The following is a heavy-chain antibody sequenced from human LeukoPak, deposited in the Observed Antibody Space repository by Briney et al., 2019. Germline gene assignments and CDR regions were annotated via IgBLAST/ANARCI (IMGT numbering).Heavy chain of an antibody. D-gene: IGHD3-22*01. Sequence: AGGSLRLSCAASGFTVSSNFMNWVRQAPGKGLEWVSVTYSGDTTHYADSVKGRFTISRDNFKNTVHLQMNSLRAEDTAVYYCARVTADNDGYDFFDYWGQGTLVTVSS. CDR3: ARVTADNDGYDFFDY. CDR1: GFTVSSNF. CDR2: TYSGDTT. V-gene: IGHV3-66*02. J-gene: IGHJ4*02.